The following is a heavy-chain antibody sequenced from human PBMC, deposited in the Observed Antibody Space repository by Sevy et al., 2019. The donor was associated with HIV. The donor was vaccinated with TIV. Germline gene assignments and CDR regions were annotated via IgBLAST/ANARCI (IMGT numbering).Heavy chain of an antibody. V-gene: IGHV3-30*18. CDR1: GFTFSNYG. CDR3: AKGAVDCSDGTCYSAYYYSVIDV. CDR2: ISYDGSNQ. J-gene: IGHJ6*02. D-gene: IGHD2-15*01. Sequence: GGSLRLSCAASGFTFSNYGMHWVRQAPGKGLEWVAVISYDGSNQYYADSVQGRFTISRDNSKNTVYLQMNSLRTEDTAVYYCAKGAVDCSDGTCYSAYYYSVIDVWGQGTTVTVSS.